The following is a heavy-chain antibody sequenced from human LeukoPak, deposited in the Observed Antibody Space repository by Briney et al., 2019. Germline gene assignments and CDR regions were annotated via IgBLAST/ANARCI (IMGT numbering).Heavy chain of an antibody. Sequence: PGVSLRLSCAASVYTFDDYAMHWVRQAPGKGLEWVSGIRWYSGSIGYGDYVKGRFNISRDNGKNAVYLQMNSLRAEDTALYYCAKDTETDYYDSSVHHFSGAFDIWGQGTMVTVSS. CDR1: VYTFDDYA. V-gene: IGHV3-9*01. J-gene: IGHJ3*02. CDR3: AKDTETDYYDSSVHHFSGAFDI. D-gene: IGHD3-22*01. CDR2: IRWYSGSI.